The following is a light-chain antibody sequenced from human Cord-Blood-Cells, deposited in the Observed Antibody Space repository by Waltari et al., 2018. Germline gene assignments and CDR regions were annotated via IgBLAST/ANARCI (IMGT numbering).Light chain of an antibody. CDR3: QQYNNWPPT. CDR2: GAS. Sequence: ERVRTHSAATLSVSPGERATLSCRASQSVSSNLAWYQQKPGQAPRLLIYGASTRATGIPARFSGSGSGTEFTLTISSLQSEDFAVYYCQQYNNWPPTFGQGTKVEIK. CDR1: QSVSSN. J-gene: IGKJ1*01. V-gene: IGKV3-15*01.